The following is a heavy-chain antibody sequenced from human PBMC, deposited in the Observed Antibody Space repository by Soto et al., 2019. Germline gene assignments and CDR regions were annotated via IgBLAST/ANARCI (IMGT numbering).Heavy chain of an antibody. CDR1: GGSISSYY. CDR2: IYYSGST. CDR3: AIFDVVPAAYFFYY. V-gene: IGHV4-59*01. Sequence: SETLSLTCTVSGGSISSYYWSWIRQPPGKGLEWIGYIYYSGSTNYNPSLKSRVTISVDTSKNQFSLKLSSVTAADTAVYYCAIFDVVPAAYFFYYCGQGTLVTVSS. J-gene: IGHJ4*02. D-gene: IGHD2-2*01.